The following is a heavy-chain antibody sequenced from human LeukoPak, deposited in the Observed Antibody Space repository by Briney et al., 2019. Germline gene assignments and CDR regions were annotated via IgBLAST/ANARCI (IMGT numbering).Heavy chain of an antibody. CDR1: GYTFTSYD. Sequence: ASVKVSCKASGYTFTSYDINWVRQATGQGLEWMGWMNPNSGNTGYAQKFQGRVTMTRNTSISTAYMELSSLRSEDTAVYYCARTLPQYCSGGSCYSDYYYGMDVWGQGTTVTVSS. CDR2: MNPNSGNT. CDR3: ARTLPQYCSGGSCYSDYYYGMDV. J-gene: IGHJ6*02. D-gene: IGHD2-15*01. V-gene: IGHV1-8*01.